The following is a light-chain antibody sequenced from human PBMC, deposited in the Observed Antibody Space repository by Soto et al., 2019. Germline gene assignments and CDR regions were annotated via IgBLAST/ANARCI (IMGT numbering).Light chain of an antibody. CDR1: SNDVGGYNY. CDR3: NSYTTSSTDV. V-gene: IGLV2-14*01. J-gene: IGLJ1*01. CDR2: EVT. Sequence: QSVLTQPASVSGYPGQSITISCTGTSNDVGGYNYVSWYQHHPGEAPKLMIFEVTKRPSGVSNRFSGSKSGNTASLTISGLQAEDEADYFCNSYTTSSTDVFGSGTKLTVL.